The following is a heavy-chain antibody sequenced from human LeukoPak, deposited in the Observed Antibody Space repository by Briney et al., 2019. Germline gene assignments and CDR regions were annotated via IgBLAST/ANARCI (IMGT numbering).Heavy chain of an antibody. CDR1: GFTFSSYG. V-gene: IGHV3-21*01. Sequence: PGGSLRLSCAASGFTFSSYGMSWVRQAPGKGLEWVSSISSSSSYIYYADSVKGRFTISRDNAKNSLYLQMNSLRAEDTAVYYCAREWELGAQFDYWGQGTLVTVSS. J-gene: IGHJ4*02. CDR2: ISSSSSYI. CDR3: AREWELGAQFDY. D-gene: IGHD1-26*01.